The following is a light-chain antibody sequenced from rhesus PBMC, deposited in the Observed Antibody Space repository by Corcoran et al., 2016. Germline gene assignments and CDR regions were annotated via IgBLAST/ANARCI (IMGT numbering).Light chain of an antibody. CDR2: KAS. CDR3: QQYSSSPWT. J-gene: IGKJ1*01. Sequence: DIQMTQSPSSLSASVGDTVTITCRASQSISSWLAWYQQKPGKAPKLLIYKASTLQSGGPSRFSGSGSGTDFTLPISSLKSEDFATYYCQQYSSSPWTFGQGTKVEIK. V-gene: IGKV1-22*01. CDR1: QSISSW.